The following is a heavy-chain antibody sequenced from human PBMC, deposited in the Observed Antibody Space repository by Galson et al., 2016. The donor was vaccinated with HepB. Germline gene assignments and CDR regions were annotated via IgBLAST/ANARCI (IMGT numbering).Heavy chain of an antibody. CDR2: IYWNDDK. V-gene: IGHV2-5*01. CDR1: GFSLDSTGVG. Sequence: PALVKPTQTLTLTCTFSGFSLDSTGVGVGWIRQPPGKALEWLAFIYWNDDKRYSPSLKSRLTITKDTSKNQVVLRMTNMDPVDTATYYCAHRRYNWKSNWFDPWGQGTRVTVSS. J-gene: IGHJ5*02. CDR3: AHRRYNWKSNWFDP. D-gene: IGHD1-20*01.